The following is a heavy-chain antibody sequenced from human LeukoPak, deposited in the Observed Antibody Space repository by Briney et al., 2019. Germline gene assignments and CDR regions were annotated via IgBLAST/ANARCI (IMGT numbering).Heavy chain of an antibody. J-gene: IGHJ3*02. CDR2: IYSDGTT. D-gene: IGHD3-9*01. CDR1: GFTVSSKY. Sequence: PGGSLRLSCAASGFTVSSKYMSWVRQAPGRGLEWVSLIYSDGTTYYADSVKGRFTISRDNSKNTLNLQMNSLRAEDTAVYYCARDYDILTGSAFDIWGQGTMATVSS. V-gene: IGHV3-66*01. CDR3: ARDYDILTGSAFDI.